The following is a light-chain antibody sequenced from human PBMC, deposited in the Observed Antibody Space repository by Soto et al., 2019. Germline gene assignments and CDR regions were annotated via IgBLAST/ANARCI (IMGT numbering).Light chain of an antibody. CDR2: DVS. CDR3: SSYPISSTLV. Sequence: QSVLTQPASVSGSPGQSITISCTGTSSDVGGYNYVSWYQQHPGKAPKLMIYDVSDRPSGVSNRFSGSKSGNTASLTISGLQAEDGADYYCSSYPISSTLVFGGGTKLTVL. V-gene: IGLV2-14*01. CDR1: SSDVGGYNY. J-gene: IGLJ2*01.